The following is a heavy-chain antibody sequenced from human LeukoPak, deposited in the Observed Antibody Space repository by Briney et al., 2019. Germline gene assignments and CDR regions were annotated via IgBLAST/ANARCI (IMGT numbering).Heavy chain of an antibody. CDR3: ARDRGGLGYCSSTSCDPPGYYFDY. Sequence: ASVKVSCKASGYTFTSYAMHWVRQAPGQRLEWMGWINAGNGNTKYSRKFQGRVTITRDTSASTAYMELSSLRSEDTAVYYCARDRGGLGYCSSTSCDPPGYYFDYWGQGTLVTVSS. D-gene: IGHD2-2*01. J-gene: IGHJ4*02. CDR1: GYTFTSYA. CDR2: INAGNGNT. V-gene: IGHV1-3*01.